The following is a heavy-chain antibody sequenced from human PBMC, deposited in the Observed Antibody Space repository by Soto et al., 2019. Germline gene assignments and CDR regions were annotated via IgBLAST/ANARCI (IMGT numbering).Heavy chain of an antibody. CDR3: ARFHYYDSSGYYWNVDY. Sequence: GGSLRLSCAASGFTFSSYGMHWVRQAPGKGLEWVAVIWYDGSNKYYADSVKGRFTISRDNSKNTLYLQMNSLRAEDTAVYYCARFHYYDSSGYYWNVDYWGQGTLVTV. D-gene: IGHD3-22*01. CDR1: GFTFSSYG. CDR2: IWYDGSNK. J-gene: IGHJ4*02. V-gene: IGHV3-33*01.